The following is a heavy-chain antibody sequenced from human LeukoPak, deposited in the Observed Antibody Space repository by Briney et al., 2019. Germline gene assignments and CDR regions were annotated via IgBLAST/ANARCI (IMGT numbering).Heavy chain of an antibody. CDR1: GFNFSTYS. J-gene: IGHJ4*02. V-gene: IGHV3-23*01. D-gene: IGHD3-3*01. CDR3: AKDLRSGYYGYYFDY. Sequence: GGSLRLSCAASGFNFSTYSMNWVRQAPGKGLEWVSTISGSGGSTDYADSVKGRFTISRDNSKNTLYLQMNSLRAEDTAVHYCAKDLRSGYYGYYFDYWGQGTLVTVSS. CDR2: ISGSGGST.